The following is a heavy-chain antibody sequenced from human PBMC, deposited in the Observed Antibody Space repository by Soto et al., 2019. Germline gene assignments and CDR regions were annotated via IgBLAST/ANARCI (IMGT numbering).Heavy chain of an antibody. V-gene: IGHV1-58*01. J-gene: IGHJ6*04. Sequence: SVNVSCKDSGFTCTSSAVQWVRQARGQRLECIGWIVVGSGNTNYAQKFQERVTITRDMTTSTAYMELSSLRSEDTAVYYGSAEAVLRSPSGMDLWGKGTTVIVCS. CDR2: IVVGSGNT. CDR1: GFTCTSSA. CDR3: SAEAVLRSPSGMDL. D-gene: IGHD3-3*01.